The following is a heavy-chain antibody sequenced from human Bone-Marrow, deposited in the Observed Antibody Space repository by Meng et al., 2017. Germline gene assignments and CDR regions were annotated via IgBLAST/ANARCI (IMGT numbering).Heavy chain of an antibody. D-gene: IGHD3-3*01. J-gene: IGHJ3*02. CDR2: IGTAGDT. Sequence: GESLKISCAASGFTFSSYDMHWVRQATGKGLEWVSAIGTAGDTYYPGSVKGRFTISRDNSKNTLYLQMNSLRAEDTAVYYCAKDHGYYDFWSGYYGDAFDIWGQGTMVTVSS. CDR3: AKDHGYYDFWSGYYGDAFDI. CDR1: GFTFSSYD. V-gene: IGHV3-13*01.